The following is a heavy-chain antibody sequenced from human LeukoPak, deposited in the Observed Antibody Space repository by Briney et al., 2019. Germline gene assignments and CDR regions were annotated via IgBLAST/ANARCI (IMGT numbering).Heavy chain of an antibody. CDR2: IGGST. D-gene: IGHD1-26*01. J-gene: IGHJ4*02. CDR3: RGNYPFDY. V-gene: IGHV3-23*01. Sequence: PGGSLRLSCAATGFTFSSYAMTWVRQAPGKGLEWVSAIGGSTYYADSVKGRFTISRDNSENTLYLQMNSLKTDDTAVYYCRGNYPFDYWGQGTLVTVSS. CDR1: GFTFSSYA.